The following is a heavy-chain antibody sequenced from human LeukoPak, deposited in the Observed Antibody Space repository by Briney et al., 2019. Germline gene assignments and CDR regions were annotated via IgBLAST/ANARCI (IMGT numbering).Heavy chain of an antibody. CDR1: GFTFRDYY. Sequence: GGSLRLSCAASGFTFRDYYMSWIRQAPGKGPEWVSYISSSGSTIHYADSVKGRFTISRDNGKNLLYLQMNSLRAEDSAVYYCASPGPTGDYYIYIDVWAKGTTVTVSS. J-gene: IGHJ6*03. D-gene: IGHD4-17*01. V-gene: IGHV3-11*04. CDR3: ASPGPTGDYYIYIDV. CDR2: ISSSGSTI.